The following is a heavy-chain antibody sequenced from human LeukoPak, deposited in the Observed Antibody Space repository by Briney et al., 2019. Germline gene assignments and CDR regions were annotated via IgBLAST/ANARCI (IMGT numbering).Heavy chain of an antibody. J-gene: IGHJ6*03. Sequence: GGSLRLSCAASGFTFSSYGMHWVRQAPGKGLEWVAVISYDGSNKYYADSVKGRFTVSRDNSKNTLYLQMNSLRAEDTAVYYCRYYYDSSGYYYSYYYYMDVWGKGTTVTVSS. V-gene: IGHV3-30*03. CDR1: GFTFSSYG. CDR2: ISYDGSNK. D-gene: IGHD3-22*01. CDR3: RYYYDSSGYYYSYYYYMDV.